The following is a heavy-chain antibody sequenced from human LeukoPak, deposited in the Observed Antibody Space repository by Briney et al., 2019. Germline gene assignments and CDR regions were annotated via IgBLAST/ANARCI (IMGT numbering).Heavy chain of an antibody. CDR3: ARVPPTAYSSSSFDY. Sequence: ASVKVSCKASGYTFTGYYMHWVRQAPGQGLEWMGWINPNSGGTNYAQKFQGRVTMTRDTSISTAYMELSRLRSDDTAVYYCARVPPTAYSSSSFDYWGQGTLVTVSS. J-gene: IGHJ4*02. D-gene: IGHD6-6*01. CDR2: INPNSGGT. CDR1: GYTFTGYY. V-gene: IGHV1-2*02.